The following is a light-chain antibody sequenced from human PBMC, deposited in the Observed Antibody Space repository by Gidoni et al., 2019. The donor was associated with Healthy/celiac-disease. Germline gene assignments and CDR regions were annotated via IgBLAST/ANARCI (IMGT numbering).Light chain of an antibody. Sequence: SSELTQDPAVSVALGQTVRITCQGDSLRRYYANWYQQKPGQAPALVIDDKNNRPSGIPDRFSGSSSGNTASLTITGAQAEDEADYYCNSRDSSGNHLGVFGGGTKLTVL. CDR3: NSRDSSGNHLGV. J-gene: IGLJ2*01. V-gene: IGLV3-19*01. CDR1: SLRRYY. CDR2: DKN.